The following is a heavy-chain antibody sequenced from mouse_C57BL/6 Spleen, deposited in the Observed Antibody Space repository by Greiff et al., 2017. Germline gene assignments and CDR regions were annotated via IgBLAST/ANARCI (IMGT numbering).Heavy chain of an antibody. V-gene: IGHV1-62-2*01. CDR3: ARHEGGDRYFDV. Sequence: QVQLQQSGAELVKPGASVKLSCKASGFWVKQRSGQGLEWIGWFYPGSGSIKYNEKFKDKATLTADKSSSTVYMELSRLTSEDSAVYFCARHEGGDRYFDVWGTGTTVTVSS. CDR2: FYPGSGSI. J-gene: IGHJ1*03. D-gene: IGHD3-3*01. CDR1: GF.